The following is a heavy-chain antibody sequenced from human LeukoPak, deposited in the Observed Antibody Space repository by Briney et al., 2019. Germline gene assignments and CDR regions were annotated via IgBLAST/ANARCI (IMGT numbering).Heavy chain of an antibody. V-gene: IGHV1-2*02. J-gene: IGHJ5*02. D-gene: IGHD3-3*01. CDR1: GYTFTGYY. Sequence: ASVKVSCKASGYTFTGYYMHWVRQAPGQGLEWMGWINPNSGGTNYAQKFQGRVTMTRDTSISTAYMELSRLRSDDTAVYYCARGPFTIFGVAGWFDPWGQGTLVTVSS. CDR3: ARGPFTIFGVAGWFDP. CDR2: INPNSGGT.